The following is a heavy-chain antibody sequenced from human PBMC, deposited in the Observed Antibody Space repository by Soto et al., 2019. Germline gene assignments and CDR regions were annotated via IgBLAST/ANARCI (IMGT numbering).Heavy chain of an antibody. CDR2: IWYDGSNK. CDR3: ARDVSAQWLVKFLAYYFDY. V-gene: IGHV3-33*01. CDR1: GFTFSSYG. D-gene: IGHD6-19*01. J-gene: IGHJ4*02. Sequence: GGSLRLSCAASGFTFSSYGMHWVRQAPGKGLEWVAVIWYDGSNKYYADSVKGRFTISRDNSKNTLYLQMNSLRAEDTAVYYCARDVSAQWLVKFLAYYFDYWGQGTLVTVSS.